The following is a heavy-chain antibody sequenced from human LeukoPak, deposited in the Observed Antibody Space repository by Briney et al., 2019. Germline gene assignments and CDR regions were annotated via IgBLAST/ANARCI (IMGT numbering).Heavy chain of an antibody. CDR3: ARDLRGSSGERYFDY. Sequence: PGRSLRLSCAASGFTFNTYGMHWVRQAPGKGLEWVAIIWYDGSIKYYADSVKGRFTISRDNSKNTLYLQMNSLRAEDTATYYCARDLRGSSGERYFDYWGQGTLVTVSS. J-gene: IGHJ4*02. CDR1: GFTFNTYG. V-gene: IGHV3-33*01. D-gene: IGHD6-19*01. CDR2: IWYDGSIK.